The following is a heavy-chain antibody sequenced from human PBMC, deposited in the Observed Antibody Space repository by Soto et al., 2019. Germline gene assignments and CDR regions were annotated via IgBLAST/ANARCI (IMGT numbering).Heavy chain of an antibody. V-gene: IGHV3-30-3*01. D-gene: IGHD5-18*01. CDR1: GFTFSSYA. CDR3: AREGSGYSYGYVDY. CDR2: ISYDGSNK. Sequence: QVQLVESGGGVVQPGRSLRLSCAASGFTFSSYAMHWVRQAPGKGLEWVAVISYDGSNKYYADSVKGRFTISRDNYXNTLYLQRNSLRAEDTAVYYCAREGSGYSYGYVDYWGQGTLVTVSS. J-gene: IGHJ4*02.